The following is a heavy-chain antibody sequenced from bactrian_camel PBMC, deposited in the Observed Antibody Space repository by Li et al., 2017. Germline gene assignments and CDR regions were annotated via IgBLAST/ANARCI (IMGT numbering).Heavy chain of an antibody. Sequence: VQLVESGGGLVQPGGSLRLSCAASGFTFSSYAMSWVRQAPGKGLEWVSTITYGGSTTYYADSVKGRFTISRDNANNTLYLQLNSLKPEDTAMYYCAAGLSGGYCYTPVYWGQGTQVTVS. CDR2: ITYGGSTT. J-gene: IGHJ4*01. CDR3: AAGLSGGYCYTPVY. D-gene: IGHD2*01. V-gene: IGHV3S31*01. CDR1: GFTFSSYA.